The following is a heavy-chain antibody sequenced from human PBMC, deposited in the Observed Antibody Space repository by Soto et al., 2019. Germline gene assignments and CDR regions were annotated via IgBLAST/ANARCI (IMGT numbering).Heavy chain of an antibody. CDR3: ARIPDYDFWSGYYTGYYYGMDV. CDR1: GFSLSNARMG. Sequence: SGPTLVNPTETLTLTCTVSGFSLSNARMGVSWIRQPPGKALEWLAHIFSNDEKSYNTSLKSRLTISKDTSKSQVVLTMTNMDPVDTATYYCARIPDYDFWSGYYTGYYYGMDVWGQGTTVTVSS. V-gene: IGHV2-26*01. J-gene: IGHJ6*02. D-gene: IGHD3-3*01. CDR2: IFSNDEK.